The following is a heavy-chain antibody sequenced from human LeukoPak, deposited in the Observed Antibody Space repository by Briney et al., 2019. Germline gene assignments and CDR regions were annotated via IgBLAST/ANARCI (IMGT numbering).Heavy chain of an antibody. J-gene: IGHJ4*02. CDR2: VYPDGTT. CDR3: ARDRGHSYGSFDY. D-gene: IGHD5-18*01. Sequence: PSETLSLTFTVSSGSISNYYWTWIRQPAGKGLEWIGRVYPDGTTSSNPSLKNRVTMSVDTSRNQFSLNLSTVTAADTAVYYCARDRGHSYGSFDYWGQGILVTVSS. CDR1: SGSISNYY. V-gene: IGHV4-4*07.